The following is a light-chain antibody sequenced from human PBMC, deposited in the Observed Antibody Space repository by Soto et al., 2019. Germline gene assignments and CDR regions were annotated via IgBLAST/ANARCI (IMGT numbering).Light chain of an antibody. Sequence: DIQMTQSPSSLSASVGDRVTITCRASQSISSYLNWYQQKPGKAPKLLIYAASSLQSGVPSRFSGSGSGTDFPLTISSLQPEDFATYSCQQSYSTPPTFGQGPKVEIK. CDR3: QQSYSTPPT. CDR1: QSISSY. V-gene: IGKV1-39*01. CDR2: AAS. J-gene: IGKJ1*01.